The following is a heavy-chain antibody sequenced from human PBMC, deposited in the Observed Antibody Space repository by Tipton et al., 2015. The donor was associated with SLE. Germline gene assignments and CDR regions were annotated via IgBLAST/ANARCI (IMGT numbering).Heavy chain of an antibody. J-gene: IGHJ4*02. V-gene: IGHV4-59*01. CDR2: IYYSGST. D-gene: IGHD5-12*01. CDR1: GGSISSYY. CDR3: ASAKRGPGYGGYFDY. Sequence: TLSLTCTVSGGSISSYYWSWIRQPPGKGLERIGYIYYSGSTNYNPSLKSRVTISVDTSKNQFSLKLSSVTAADTAVYYCASAKRGPGYGGYFDYWGQGTLVTVSS.